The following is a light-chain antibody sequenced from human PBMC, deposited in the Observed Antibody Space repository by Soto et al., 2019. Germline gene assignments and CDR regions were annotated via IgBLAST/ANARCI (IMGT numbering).Light chain of an antibody. CDR3: QQRTNWPSLT. CDR1: QRVSSY. V-gene: IGKV3-11*01. Sequence: EVVLTQSPATLSLSPGERATLSCRASQRVSSYLAWYLQKPGQAPRLLIYDASNRATGIPARFSGSGSGTDFTLTISSLEPEDFAVYYCQQRTNWPSLTFGGGTKVEIK. CDR2: DAS. J-gene: IGKJ4*01.